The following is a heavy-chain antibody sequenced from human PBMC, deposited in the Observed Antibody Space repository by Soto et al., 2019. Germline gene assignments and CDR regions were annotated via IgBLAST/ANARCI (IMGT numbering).Heavy chain of an antibody. V-gene: IGHV1-69*13. Sequence: SVQVSFQASGGTFSSYAISWVRQAPGQGLEWMGGIIPIFGTANYAQKFQGRVTITADESTSTAYMELSSLRSEDTAVYYCARGHSSSRDNWFDPWGQGTLVTVSS. CDR1: GGTFSSYA. J-gene: IGHJ5*02. CDR2: IIPIFGTA. CDR3: ARGHSSSRDNWFDP. D-gene: IGHD6-6*01.